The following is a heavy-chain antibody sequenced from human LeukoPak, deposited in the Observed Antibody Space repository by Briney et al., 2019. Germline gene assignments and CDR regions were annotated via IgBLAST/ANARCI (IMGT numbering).Heavy chain of an antibody. Sequence: GGSLRLSCAASGFTFSGYGMHWVRQAPGKGLEWVAFVRYDSSNKYYADSVKGRFTISGDNAKNSLYLQMNSLRAEDTAVYYCARVRFLEWLSHYYYYYYMDVWGKGTTVTVSS. CDR2: VRYDSSNK. V-gene: IGHV3-30*02. J-gene: IGHJ6*03. CDR3: ARVRFLEWLSHYYYYYYMDV. D-gene: IGHD3-3*01. CDR1: GFTFSGYG.